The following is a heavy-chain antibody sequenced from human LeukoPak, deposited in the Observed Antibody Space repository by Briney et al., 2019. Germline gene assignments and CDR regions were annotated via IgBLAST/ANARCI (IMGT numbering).Heavy chain of an antibody. D-gene: IGHD3-10*01. J-gene: IGHJ6*02. CDR1: GGSISSYY. CDR3: ARHRGPVWFGELFYYYYGMDV. Sequence: PSETLSLTCTVPGGSISSYYWSWIRQPPGKGLEWIGYIYYSGSTNYNPSLKSRVTISVDTSKNQFSLKLSSVTAADTAVYYCARHRGPVWFGELFYYYYGMDVWGQGTTVTVSS. CDR2: IYYSGST. V-gene: IGHV4-59*08.